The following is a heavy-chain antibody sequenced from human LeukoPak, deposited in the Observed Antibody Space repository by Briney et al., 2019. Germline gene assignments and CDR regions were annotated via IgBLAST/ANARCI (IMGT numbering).Heavy chain of an antibody. CDR2: IIPIFGTA. CDR3: ARNLGYSYGLLYFDY. Sequence: SVKVSCKASGGTFSSYAISWVRQAPGQGLEWMGGIIPIFGTANYAQKFQGRVTITTDESTSTAYMELSSLRSEDTAVYYCARNLGYSYGLLYFDYWGQGTLVTVSS. CDR1: GGTFSSYA. D-gene: IGHD5-18*01. J-gene: IGHJ4*02. V-gene: IGHV1-69*05.